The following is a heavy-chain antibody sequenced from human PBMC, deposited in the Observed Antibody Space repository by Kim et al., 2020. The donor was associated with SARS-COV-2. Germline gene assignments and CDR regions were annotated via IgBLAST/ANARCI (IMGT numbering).Heavy chain of an antibody. D-gene: IGHD5-12*01. CDR1: GFTFSSYG. Sequence: GGSLRLSCAASGFTFSSYGMHWVRQAPGKGLEWVAVISYDGSNKYYADSVKGRFTISRDNSKNTLYLQMNSLRAEDTAVYYCAKNSGYDSPKSWFDPWGQGTLVTVSS. CDR3: AKNSGYDSPKSWFDP. V-gene: IGHV3-30*18. J-gene: IGHJ5*02. CDR2: ISYDGSNK.